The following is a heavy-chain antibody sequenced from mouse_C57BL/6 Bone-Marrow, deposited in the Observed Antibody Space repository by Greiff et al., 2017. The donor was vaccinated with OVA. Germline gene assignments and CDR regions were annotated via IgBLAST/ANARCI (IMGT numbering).Heavy chain of an antibody. V-gene: IGHV5-16*01. J-gene: IGHJ3*01. D-gene: IGHD2-1*01. Sequence: EVMLVESEGGLVQPGSSMKLSCTASGFTFSDYYMAWVRQVPEKGLEWVANINYDGSSTYYLDSLKSRFIISRDNAKNILYLQMSSLKSEDTATYYCARANYGNPAWFAYWGQGTLVTVSA. CDR2: INYDGSST. CDR1: GFTFSDYY. CDR3: ARANYGNPAWFAY.